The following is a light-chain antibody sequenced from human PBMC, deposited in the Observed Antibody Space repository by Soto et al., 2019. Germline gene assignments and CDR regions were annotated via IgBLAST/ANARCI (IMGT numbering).Light chain of an antibody. Sequence: QAVLTQSPSTSGTPGQRVTSSCSGNTANIGKNYVYWYQQFPGTAPKLLIYSDNQRPSWVPDRFSVSKSDTSASLAISGLRSEDEAVYYCAAWDDRMSGRVFGGGTKLPVL. CDR1: TANIGKNY. J-gene: IGLJ3*02. V-gene: IGLV1-47*02. CDR2: SDN. CDR3: AAWDDRMSGRV.